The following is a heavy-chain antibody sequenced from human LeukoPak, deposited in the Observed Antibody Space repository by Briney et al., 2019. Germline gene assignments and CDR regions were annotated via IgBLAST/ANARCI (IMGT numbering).Heavy chain of an antibody. V-gene: IGHV1-69*13. D-gene: IGHD2-2*01. Sequence: ASVKVSCKASGGTFSSYAISWVRQAPGQGLAWMEGIIPIFGTANYAQKFQGRVTITADESTSTAYMELSSLRSEDTAVYYCARDHCSSTSCYFDYWGQGTLVTVSS. CDR1: GGTFSSYA. CDR2: IIPIFGTA. J-gene: IGHJ4*02. CDR3: ARDHCSSTSCYFDY.